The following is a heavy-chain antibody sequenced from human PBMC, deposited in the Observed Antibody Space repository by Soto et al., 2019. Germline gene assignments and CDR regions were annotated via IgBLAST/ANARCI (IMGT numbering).Heavy chain of an antibody. CDR2: IYYSGST. CDR1: GGSISSSSYY. D-gene: IGHD4-17*01. Sequence: SETLSLTCTVSGGSISSSSYYWGWIRQPPGKGLEWIGSIYYSGSTYYNPSLKSRVTISVDTSKNQFSLKLSSVTAADTAVCYCARSRTTVVTLDYWGQGTLVTVSS. CDR3: ARSRTTVVTLDY. V-gene: IGHV4-39*01. J-gene: IGHJ4*02.